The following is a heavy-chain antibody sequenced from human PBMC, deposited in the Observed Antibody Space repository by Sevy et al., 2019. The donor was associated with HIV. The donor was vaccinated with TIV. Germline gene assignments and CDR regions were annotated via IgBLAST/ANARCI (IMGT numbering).Heavy chain of an antibody. CDR1: GFTFSSYA. D-gene: IGHD6-13*01. Sequence: GGCLRLSCAASGFTFSSYAMHWVRQAPGKGLEWVSVMSYDGDNKSYADSVKGRFTISRDNSNNTLYLQMNSLRGEDTAVYYCARDRIAAASRPDYWGQGTLVTVSS. CDR3: ARDRIAAASRPDY. J-gene: IGHJ4*02. CDR2: MSYDGDNK. V-gene: IGHV3-30-3*01.